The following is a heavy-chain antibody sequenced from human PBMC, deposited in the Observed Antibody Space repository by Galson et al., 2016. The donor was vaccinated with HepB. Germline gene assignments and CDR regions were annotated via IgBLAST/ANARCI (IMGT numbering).Heavy chain of an antibody. J-gene: IGHJ3*02. Sequence: SLRLSCAASGFTFRSYHMHWVRQAPGKGLEWLALIWYDGGNKDCTDSVKGRFTISRDNSKNTLYLQMTSLRAEDTAVYYCARVYGDRYFDIWGQGTMVTVSS. V-gene: IGHV3-33*01. CDR2: IWYDGGNK. D-gene: IGHD7-27*01. CDR1: GFTFRSYH. CDR3: ARVYGDRYFDI.